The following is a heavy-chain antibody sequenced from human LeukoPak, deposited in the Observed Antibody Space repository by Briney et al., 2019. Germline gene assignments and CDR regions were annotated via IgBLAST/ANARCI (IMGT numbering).Heavy chain of an antibody. Sequence: PGGSLRLSCAASGLTSSTYWMTWVRQAPGKGLEWVANIKQDGSEKNYVDSAKGRFTISRDNAKNSLYLQMNSLRVEDTAVYYCAGGIAMVRGGDVWGKGTTVTVSS. CDR1: GLTSSTYW. CDR2: IKQDGSEK. J-gene: IGHJ6*04. D-gene: IGHD3-10*01. CDR3: AGGIAMVRGGDV. V-gene: IGHV3-7*01.